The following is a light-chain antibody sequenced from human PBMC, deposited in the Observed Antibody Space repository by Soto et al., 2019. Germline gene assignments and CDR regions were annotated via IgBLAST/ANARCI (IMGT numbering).Light chain of an antibody. CDR3: QHYNKAPWT. J-gene: IGKJ1*01. CDR1: QDIYTF. V-gene: IGKV1-27*01. Sequence: IQMTQSPSSLSASVGDRVTITCRASQDIYTFLAWYQQRPGKAPELLIYDASTLQAGVPSRFSGDGFGTHFTLTISSLQPEDVATYYCQHYNKAPWTFDQGTKV. CDR2: DAS.